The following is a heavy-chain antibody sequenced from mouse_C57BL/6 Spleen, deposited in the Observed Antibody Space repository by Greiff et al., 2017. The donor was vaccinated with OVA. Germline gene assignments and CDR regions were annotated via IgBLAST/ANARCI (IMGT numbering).Heavy chain of an antibody. CDR2: IDPENGDT. CDR3: TPATMVTPFAY. CDR1: GFNIKDDY. Sequence: VQLQQSGAELVRPGASVKLSCTASGFNIKDDYMHWVKQRPEQGLEWIGWIDPENGDTEYASKFQGKATITADTSSNTAYLQLSSLTSEDTAVYYCTPATMVTPFAYWGQGTLVTVSA. V-gene: IGHV14-4*01. D-gene: IGHD2-2*01. J-gene: IGHJ3*01.